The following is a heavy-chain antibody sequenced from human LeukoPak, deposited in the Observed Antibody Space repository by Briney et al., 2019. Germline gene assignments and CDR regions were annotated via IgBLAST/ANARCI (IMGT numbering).Heavy chain of an antibody. V-gene: IGHV3-23*01. J-gene: IGHJ4*02. Sequence: PGGSLRLSCAGSGFTFSTYGMNWVRQAPGKGLEWVSGFTPSGDPTYYADSVKGRFIISRDNSKNTMYLQMNSLRAEDTGVYYCAKDSGWIQFIDWGQGTPVTVSS. CDR1: GFTFSTYG. D-gene: IGHD5-24*01. CDR3: AKDSGWIQFID. CDR2: FTPSGDPT.